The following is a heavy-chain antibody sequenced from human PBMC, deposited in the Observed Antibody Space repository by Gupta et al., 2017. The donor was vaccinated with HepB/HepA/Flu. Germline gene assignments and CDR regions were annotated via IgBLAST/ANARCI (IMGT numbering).Heavy chain of an antibody. J-gene: IGHJ6*03. CDR1: GGSISSSSYY. Sequence: QLQLQVSGPGLVKPSETLSLTCTVSGGSISSSSYYWGWIRQPPGKGLEWIGSIYYSGSTYYNPSLKSRVTISVDTSKNQFSLKLSSVTAADTAVYYCARHSKPAGWVNYYYMDVWGKGTTVTVSS. V-gene: IGHV4-39*01. CDR2: IYYSGST. D-gene: IGHD6-19*01. CDR3: ARHSKPAGWVNYYYMDV.